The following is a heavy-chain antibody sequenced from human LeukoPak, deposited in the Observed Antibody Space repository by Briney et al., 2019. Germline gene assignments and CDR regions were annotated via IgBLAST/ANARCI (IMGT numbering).Heavy chain of an antibody. CDR2: SYPSDSDT. V-gene: IGHV5-51*01. Sequence: GALLKICCVSAGSLSTCYWSGCVRPRAGGGVEWMGISYPSDSDTTYIPSFQGRFTISSDKSINTAYLLWSSLQAADTATYYCARQDASGTYDAFDVWGQGTVVTV. CDR3: ARQDASGTYDAFDV. D-gene: IGHD3-10*01. J-gene: IGHJ3*01. CDR1: GSLSTCYW.